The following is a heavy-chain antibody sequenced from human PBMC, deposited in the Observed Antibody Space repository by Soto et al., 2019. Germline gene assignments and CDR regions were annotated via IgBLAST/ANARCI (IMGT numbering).Heavy chain of an antibody. D-gene: IGHD6-6*01. V-gene: IGHV4-39*01. J-gene: IGHJ4*02. CDR1: GGSISSSSYY. CDR2: IYYSGST. Sequence: SETLSLTCTVSGGSISSSSYYWGWIRQPPGKGLEWIGSIYYSGSTYYNPSLRSRVTISVDTSKNQFSLKLSSVTAADTAVYYCARSGPSSSFYARYYFDYWGQGTLVTVSS. CDR3: ARSGPSSSFYARYYFDY.